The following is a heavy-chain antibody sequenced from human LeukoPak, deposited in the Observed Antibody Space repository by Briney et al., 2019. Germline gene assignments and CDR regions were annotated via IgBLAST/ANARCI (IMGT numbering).Heavy chain of an antibody. Sequence: GGSLRLSCAASGFTFSSYSMNWVRQAPGKGLEWVSSISSSSSYIYYADSVKGRFTISRDNAKNSLYLQMNSLRAEDTAVYYCARREQQWLVLYYYYYGMDVWGQGTTVTVSS. V-gene: IGHV3-21*01. CDR2: ISSSSSYI. D-gene: IGHD6-19*01. CDR3: ARREQQWLVLYYYYYGMDV. CDR1: GFTFSSYS. J-gene: IGHJ6*02.